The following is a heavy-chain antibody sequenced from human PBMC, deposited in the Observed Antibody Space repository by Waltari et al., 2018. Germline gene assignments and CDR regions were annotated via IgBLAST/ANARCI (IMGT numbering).Heavy chain of an antibody. Sequence: QVQLGQSGAAVKKPGASVKFSCKASGYNFWSYGFRSVRQAPGRRLEWMGWISGSNGNTNYAQKLQGRVTMTTDTSASTAYMEVENLRSDDTAIYYWARGSGYYDAGRFDYWGQGTLVTVSS. D-gene: IGHD3-3*01. V-gene: IGHV1-18*01. CDR3: ARGSGYYDAGRFDY. CDR1: GYNFWSYG. CDR2: ISGSNGNT. J-gene: IGHJ4*02.